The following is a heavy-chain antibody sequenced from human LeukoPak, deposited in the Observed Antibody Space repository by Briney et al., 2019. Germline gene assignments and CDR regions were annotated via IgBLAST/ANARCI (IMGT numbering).Heavy chain of an antibody. J-gene: IGHJ4*02. CDR3: AREKNDYGDYPDY. CDR1: GFTFSSYG. CDR2: ISGNGAKT. V-gene: IGHV3-23*01. D-gene: IGHD4-17*01. Sequence: GGSLTLSCEASGFTFSSYGTSWVRQAPGKGLEWVSTISGNGAKTYYADSVKGRFTISRDNSKNTLYLQMNSLRAEDTAVYNCAREKNDYGDYPDYWGQGTLVTVSS.